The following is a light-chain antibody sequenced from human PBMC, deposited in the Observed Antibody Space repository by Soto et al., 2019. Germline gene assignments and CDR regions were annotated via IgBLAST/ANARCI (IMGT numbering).Light chain of an antibody. V-gene: IGKV3-11*01. Sequence: EVVLAQPPDTLSLSPGARATLSCRASQSVGTFLNWYQHKPGQAPRLLIYDVSKRVTGIPARFGGSGSGTDFTLTIRKLEPEDFAVYYCQHRATWPPSVTFGGGTRV. CDR1: QSVGTF. J-gene: IGKJ4*01. CDR2: DVS. CDR3: QHRATWPPSVT.